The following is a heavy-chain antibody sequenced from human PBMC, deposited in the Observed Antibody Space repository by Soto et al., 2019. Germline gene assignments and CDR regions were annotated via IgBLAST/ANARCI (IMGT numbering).Heavy chain of an antibody. CDR2: IIPIQGKA. CDR1: VGSFISYS. CDR3: AKSLLFVDHAYMDV. Sequence: SVTVSCKASVGSFISYSFTWVRQAPGQGLEWMGRIIPIQGKANYALKFQDRVTITADRSTRTAYMELRSLRPEDTAVYYCAKSLLFVDHAYMDVWGKGTTVTVSS. V-gene: IGHV1-69*02. D-gene: IGHD2-21*01. J-gene: IGHJ6*03.